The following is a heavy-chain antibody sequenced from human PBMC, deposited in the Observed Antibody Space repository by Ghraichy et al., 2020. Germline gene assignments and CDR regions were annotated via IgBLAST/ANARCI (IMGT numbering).Heavy chain of an antibody. J-gene: IGHJ3*02. CDR1: GGSFSGYY. Sequence: SETLSLTCAVYGGSFSGYYWSWIRQPPGKGLEWIGEIDHSGSTNYNPSLKSRVSISVDTSKNQFSLKLSSMTAADTAVYYSARGHRELLWFGDLRVGDAFDIWGQGTMVTVSS. D-gene: IGHD3-10*01. CDR2: IDHSGST. V-gene: IGHV4-34*01. CDR3: ARGHRELLWFGDLRVGDAFDI.